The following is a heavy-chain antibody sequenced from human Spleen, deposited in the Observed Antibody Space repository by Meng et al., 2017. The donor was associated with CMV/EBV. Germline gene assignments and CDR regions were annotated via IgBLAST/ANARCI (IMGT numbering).Heavy chain of an antibody. V-gene: IGHV1-69*05. CDR2: IIPIFATA. J-gene: IGHJ6*02. CDR3: ARGPARVYYYYGMDV. CDR1: GGTFSNYA. D-gene: IGHD2-2*01. Sequence: SVKVSCKASGGTFSNYAISWVRQAPGQGPEWMGGIIPIFATANYAQKFQGRVTITTDESTSTAYMDLSSLRSEDTAVYYCARGPARVYYYYGMDVWGQGTTVTVSS.